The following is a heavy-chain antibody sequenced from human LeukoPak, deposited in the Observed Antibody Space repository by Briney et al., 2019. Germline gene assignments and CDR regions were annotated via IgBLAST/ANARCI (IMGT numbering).Heavy chain of an antibody. CDR2: IYHSGST. D-gene: IGHD6-19*01. V-gene: IGHV4-59*12. CDR1: GGSISSYY. Sequence: SETQSLTCTVSGGSISSYYWSWIRQPPGKGLEWIGEIYHSGSTNYNPSLKSRVTISVDTSKNQFSLKLSSVTAADTAVYYCARRRGRAVAVLYYFDYWGQGTLVTVSS. CDR3: ARRRGRAVAVLYYFDY. J-gene: IGHJ4*02.